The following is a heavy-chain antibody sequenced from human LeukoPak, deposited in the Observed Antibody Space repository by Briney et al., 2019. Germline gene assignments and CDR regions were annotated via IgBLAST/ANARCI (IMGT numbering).Heavy chain of an antibody. Sequence: GGSLRLSCAASGFTFSSFWMSWVRQVPGKGLEWVANINQDGSGKYFVDSVKGRFTISRDNAKNSLYLQMNSLRAEDTAVYYCAREVSGEPWGQGTLVTVSS. CDR1: GFTFSSFW. D-gene: IGHD1-14*01. J-gene: IGHJ5*02. CDR3: AREVSGEP. CDR2: INQDGSGK. V-gene: IGHV3-7*01.